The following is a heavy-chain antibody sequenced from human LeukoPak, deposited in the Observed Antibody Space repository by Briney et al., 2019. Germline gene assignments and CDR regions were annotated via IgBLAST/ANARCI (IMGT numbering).Heavy chain of an antibody. CDR1: GGSISTYY. Sequence: SETLSITCTVSGGSISTYYWSWIRQPPGKGLEWIGYIYYSGSTNYNPSLKSRVTISLDTSKNQFSLKLSSLSAADAAVYYCARYKGIVGATTNNWFDPWGQGTLVTVSS. D-gene: IGHD1-26*01. V-gene: IGHV4-59*01. J-gene: IGHJ5*02. CDR3: ARYKGIVGATTNNWFDP. CDR2: IYYSGST.